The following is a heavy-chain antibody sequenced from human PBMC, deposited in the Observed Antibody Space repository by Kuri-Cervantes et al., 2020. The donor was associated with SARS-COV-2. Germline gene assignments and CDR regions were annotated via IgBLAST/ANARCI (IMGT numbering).Heavy chain of an antibody. Sequence: GSLRLSCTVSGDSISSGYYWGWIRQPPGKGLEWIGSIYHSGSTYYNPSLKSRVTISVDTSKNQFSLKLSSVTAADTAVFYCAKIIGGGGPIDYWGQGTLVTVSS. CDR1: GDSISSGYY. J-gene: IGHJ4*02. CDR3: AKIIGGGGPIDY. CDR2: IYHSGST. D-gene: IGHD2-15*01. V-gene: IGHV4-38-2*02.